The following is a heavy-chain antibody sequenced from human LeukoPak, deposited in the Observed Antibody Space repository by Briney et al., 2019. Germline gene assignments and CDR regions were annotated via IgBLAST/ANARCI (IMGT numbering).Heavy chain of an antibody. Sequence: ASVKVSCKASGYTFTGYYMHWVRQAPGQGLEWMGWINPNSGGTNYAQKFQGRVTMTRDTSISTAYMELSRLRSDDTAVYYCARAVVGVTTGRPYSDYWGQGTLVTVSS. J-gene: IGHJ4*02. D-gene: IGHD4-17*01. CDR3: ARAVVGVTTGRPYSDY. CDR1: GYTFTGYY. V-gene: IGHV1-2*02. CDR2: INPNSGGT.